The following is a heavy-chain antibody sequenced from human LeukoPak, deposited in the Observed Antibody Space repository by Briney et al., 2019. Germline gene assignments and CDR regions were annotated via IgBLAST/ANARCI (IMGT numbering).Heavy chain of an antibody. V-gene: IGHV3-74*01. Sequence: GGSLTLSCAASGFTFSSYWMHWVRQAPGKGLVWVSRINSDGSSRSYADSVKGRFTIYRDNAKNTLYLQMNSLRAEDTAVYYCARGIGYGDYIDYWGQGTLVTVSS. J-gene: IGHJ4*02. CDR1: GFTFSSYW. CDR2: INSDGSSR. CDR3: ARGIGYGDYIDY. D-gene: IGHD4-17*01.